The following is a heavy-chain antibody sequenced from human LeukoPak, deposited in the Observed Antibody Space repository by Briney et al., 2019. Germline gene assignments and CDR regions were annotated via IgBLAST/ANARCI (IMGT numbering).Heavy chain of an antibody. CDR2: INHSGST. J-gene: IGHJ6*02. V-gene: IGHV4-34*01. CDR1: GFSIRNYW. Sequence: GSLRLSCAASGFSIRNYWMNWVRQAPGKGLEWIGEINHSGSTNYNPSLKSRVTISVDTSKNQFSLKLSSVTAADTAVYYCARIPLGYCSSTSCYSGADYYYCYGMDVWGQGTTVTVSS. CDR3: ARIPLGYCSSTSCYSGADYYYCYGMDV. D-gene: IGHD2-2*01.